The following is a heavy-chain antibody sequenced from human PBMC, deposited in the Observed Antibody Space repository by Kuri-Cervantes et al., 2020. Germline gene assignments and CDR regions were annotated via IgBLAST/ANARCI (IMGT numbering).Heavy chain of an antibody. Sequence: ASVKVSCRASGYIFTRYGISWVRQAPGQRLEWMGWNSADTGDTSYAHKIQGRVTMTIDTATTIAYMESRRLRFDATAVYFCARDTVIFGLNGWYHWFDAWGQGTRVTVSS. J-gene: IGHJ5*02. CDR1: GYIFTRYG. CDR2: NSADTGDT. CDR3: ARDTVIFGLNGWYHWFDA. V-gene: IGHV1-18*01. D-gene: IGHD3-3*01.